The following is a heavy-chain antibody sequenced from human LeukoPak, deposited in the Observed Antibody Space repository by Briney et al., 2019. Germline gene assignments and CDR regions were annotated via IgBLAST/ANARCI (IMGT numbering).Heavy chain of an antibody. CDR1: GGSISSYY. J-gene: IGHJ4*02. CDR3: ASHYGYGGRFDY. CDR2: IYYSGST. D-gene: IGHD3-10*01. Sequence: PSETLSLTCTVSGGSISSYYWSWIRQPPGKGLEWIGYIYYSGSTNYNPSLKSRVTISVDTSKNQFSLKLSSVTAADTAVDYCASHYGYGGRFDYGGQGTLPTV. V-gene: IGHV4-59*12.